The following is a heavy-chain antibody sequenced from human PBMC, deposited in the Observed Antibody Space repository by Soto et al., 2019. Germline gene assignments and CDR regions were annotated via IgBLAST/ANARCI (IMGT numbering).Heavy chain of an antibody. CDR3: ATIGYSYGTNYYYYGMDV. Sequence: GGSLRLSCAASGFTVSSNYMSWVRQAPGKGLELVSVIYSGGSTYYADSVKGRFTISRDNSKNTLYLQMNSLRAEDTAVYYCATIGYSYGTNYYYYGMDVWGQGTTVTVSS. CDR1: GFTVSSNY. D-gene: IGHD5-18*01. V-gene: IGHV3-53*01. CDR2: IYSGGST. J-gene: IGHJ6*02.